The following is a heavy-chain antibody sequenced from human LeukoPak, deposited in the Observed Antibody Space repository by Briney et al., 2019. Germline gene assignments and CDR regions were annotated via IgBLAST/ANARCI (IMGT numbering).Heavy chain of an antibody. CDR3: AKDPTKVPAHRNHYYYYMDV. CDR1: GFTVSSNY. Sequence: GGSLRLSCAASGFTVSSNYMSWVRQAPGKGLEWVAVISYDGSNKYYADSVKGRFTISRDNSKNTLYLQMNSLRAEDTAVYYCAKDPTKVPAHRNHYYYYMDVWGKGTTVTVSS. V-gene: IGHV3-30*18. CDR2: ISYDGSNK. J-gene: IGHJ6*03. D-gene: IGHD2-2*01.